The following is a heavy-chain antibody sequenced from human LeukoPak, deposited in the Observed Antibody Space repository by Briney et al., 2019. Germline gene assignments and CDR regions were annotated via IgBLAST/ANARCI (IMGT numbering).Heavy chain of an antibody. J-gene: IGHJ4*02. CDR2: IIPIFGTA. Sequence: ASVKVSCKASGGTFSSYAISWVRQAPGQGLEWMGGIIPIFGTANYAQKFQGRVTMTRDTSISTAYMELSRLRSDDTAVYYCARDYAPFDYWGQGTLVTVSS. CDR1: GGTFSSYA. V-gene: IGHV1-69*05. CDR3: ARDYAPFDY. D-gene: IGHD3-16*01.